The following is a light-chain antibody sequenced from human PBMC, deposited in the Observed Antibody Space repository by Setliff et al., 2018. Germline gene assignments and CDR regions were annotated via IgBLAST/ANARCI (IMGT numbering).Light chain of an antibody. J-gene: IGLJ1*01. V-gene: IGLV2-11*01. CDR1: SSDVGGYNY. CDR2: DVS. Sequence: QSALTQPRSVSGSPGQSVTTSCTGTSSDVGGYNYVSWYQQHPGKAPKVMIYDVSKRPSGVPDRFSGSKSGNTASLTISGLQAEDEAEYYCCSYAGSYTYVFGTGTKVTVL. CDR3: CSYAGSYTYV.